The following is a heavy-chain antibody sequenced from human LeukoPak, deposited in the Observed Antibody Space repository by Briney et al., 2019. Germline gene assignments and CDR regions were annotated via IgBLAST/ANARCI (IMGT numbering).Heavy chain of an antibody. J-gene: IGHJ6*03. CDR3: ARGLRRYYYGSGSQYYYYMDV. Sequence: ASVKVSCKASGYTFTGYYMHWVRQAPGQGLEWMGWINPNSGGTNYAQKLQGRVTMTTDTSTSTAYMELRSLRSDDTAVYYCARGLRRYYYGSGSQYYYYMDVWGKGTTVTISS. CDR1: GYTFTGYY. D-gene: IGHD3-10*01. CDR2: INPNSGGT. V-gene: IGHV1-2*02.